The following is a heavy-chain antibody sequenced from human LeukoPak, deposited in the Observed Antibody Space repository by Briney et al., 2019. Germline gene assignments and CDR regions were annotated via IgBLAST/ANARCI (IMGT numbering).Heavy chain of an antibody. D-gene: IGHD3-22*01. CDR2: ISAYNGNP. Sequence: ASVKVSCKASGYTFTNYGISWVRQAPGQGLEWMGWISAYNGNPTYAQKLQGRVTMTTDTSTSTAYMELRSLTSDDPAVFFCARAGQGYYYDTSSYYYDYWGQGTLVAVSS. CDR1: GYTFTNYG. CDR3: ARAGQGYYYDTSSYYYDY. V-gene: IGHV1-18*01. J-gene: IGHJ4*02.